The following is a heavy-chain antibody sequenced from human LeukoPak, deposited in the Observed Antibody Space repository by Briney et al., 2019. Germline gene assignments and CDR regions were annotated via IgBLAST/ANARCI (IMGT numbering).Heavy chain of an antibody. D-gene: IGHD1-26*01. CDR2: ISAYNGNT. V-gene: IGHV1-18*01. J-gene: IGHJ4*02. CDR1: GYTFTSYG. CDR3: ARVQRGSYLPDY. Sequence: ASVKVSCKGSGYTFTSYGISWVRQAPGKGVEWRGWISAYNGNTNYVQKLQGRVTMTTDTSTSTAYMELRSLRSDDTAVYYCARVQRGSYLPDYWGQGTLVTVSS.